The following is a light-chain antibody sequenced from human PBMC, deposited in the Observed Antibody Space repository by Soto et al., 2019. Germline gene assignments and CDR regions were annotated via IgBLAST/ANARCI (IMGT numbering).Light chain of an antibody. CDR3: QQYHVWPRT. CDR2: GAS. CDR1: QSVTNN. Sequence: EVVMTQSPTTLSVSPGERATLSCRASQSVTNNLSCYQQKPGQAPRLLVFGASTRATGIPARCSGSGSGTEFTLIISSLLSEDSAVYYCQQYHVWPRTFGQGTKVDIK. V-gene: IGKV3-15*01. J-gene: IGKJ1*01.